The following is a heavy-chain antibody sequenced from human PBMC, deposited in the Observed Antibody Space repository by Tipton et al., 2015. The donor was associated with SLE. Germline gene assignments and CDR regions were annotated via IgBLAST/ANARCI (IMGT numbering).Heavy chain of an antibody. CDR1: GYTFTGYY. CDR3: ARDLGNIVVVVAAPDY. D-gene: IGHD2-15*01. J-gene: IGHJ4*02. Sequence: QSGAEVKKPGASVKVPCKASGYTFTGYYMHWVRQAPGQGLEWMGWINPNSGGTNYAQKFQGRVTMTRDTSISTAYMELSRLRSDDTAVYYCARDLGNIVVVVAAPDYWGQGTLVTVSS. CDR2: INPNSGGT. V-gene: IGHV1-2*02.